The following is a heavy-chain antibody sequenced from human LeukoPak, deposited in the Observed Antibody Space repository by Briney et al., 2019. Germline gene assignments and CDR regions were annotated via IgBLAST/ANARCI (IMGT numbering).Heavy chain of an antibody. CDR1: GGSISSYY. Sequence: SETLSLTCTVSGGSISSYYWSWIRQPPGKGLEWIGYIYYSGSTNYNPSLKSRVTISVDTSKNQYSLKLSSVTAADTAVYYCAREYYYYGMDVWGQGTTVTVSS. CDR3: AREYYYYGMDV. CDR2: IYYSGST. V-gene: IGHV4-59*01. J-gene: IGHJ6*02.